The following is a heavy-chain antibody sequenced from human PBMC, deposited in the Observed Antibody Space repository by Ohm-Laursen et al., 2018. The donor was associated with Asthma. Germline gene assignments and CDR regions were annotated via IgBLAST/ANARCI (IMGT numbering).Heavy chain of an antibody. CDR3: AKDKEGRYDFWSGLSSYYYGMDV. J-gene: IGHJ6*02. CDR1: GFTFSSYG. D-gene: IGHD3-3*01. CDR2: ISYDGSKK. V-gene: IGHV3-30*18. Sequence: SLRVSCAASGFTFSSYGFQWVRQAPGKGLEWVEVISYDGSKKQYAASVKDRFTISRDNSKNTLYLQMNSLRAEDTAVYYCAKDKEGRYDFWSGLSSYYYGMDVWGQGTTVTVSS.